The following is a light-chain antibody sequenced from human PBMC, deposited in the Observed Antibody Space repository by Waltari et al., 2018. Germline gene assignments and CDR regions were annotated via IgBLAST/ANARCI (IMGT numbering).Light chain of an antibody. CDR2: KDS. J-gene: IGLJ2*01. CDR3: HSADDSNSYQV. CDR1: ALPNPY. V-gene: IGLV3-25*03. Sequence: YELPQSPSLSVSPGQTARTTCSGDALPNPYAYWYHQKPGQAPVLVMYKDSERPSRIPGGFSGSRSGTTVTLTITAVQAEDEADYYCHSADDSNSYQVFGGGTKLTVL.